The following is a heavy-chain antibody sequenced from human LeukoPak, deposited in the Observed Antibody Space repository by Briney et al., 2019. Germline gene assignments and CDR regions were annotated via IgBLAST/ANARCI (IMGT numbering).Heavy chain of an antibody. CDR2: INQDGSEK. V-gene: IGHV3-7*03. D-gene: IGHD6-13*01. Sequence: PGGSLRLSCAASGFTFSRYWMSWVRQAPGKGLEWVANINQDGSEKYYVDSVKGRFTFSRDNSKNTLYLQMNSLRAEDTAVYYCAKFRVAAAVPDYWGQGTLVTVSS. CDR3: AKFRVAAAVPDY. CDR1: GFTFSRYW. J-gene: IGHJ4*02.